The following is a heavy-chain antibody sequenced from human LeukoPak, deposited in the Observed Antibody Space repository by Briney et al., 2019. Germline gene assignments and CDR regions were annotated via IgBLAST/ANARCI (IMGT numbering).Heavy chain of an antibody. J-gene: IGHJ4*02. CDR1: GFTFSTYD. D-gene: IGHD5-24*01. CDR2: ISSSGTTI. Sequence: PGGSLRLSCAASGFTFSTYDMSWVRQAPGKGLEWVSAISSSGTTIYYADSVKGRFTISRDNAKNSLYLQMNSLRAEDTAVYYCARETRVRWTDYWGQGILVTVSS. CDR3: ARETRVRWTDY. V-gene: IGHV3-11*04.